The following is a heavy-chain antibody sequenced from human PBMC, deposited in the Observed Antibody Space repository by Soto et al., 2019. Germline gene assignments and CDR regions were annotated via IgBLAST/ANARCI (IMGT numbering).Heavy chain of an antibody. V-gene: IGHV3-33*01. CDR3: ARDRGGPYSYGYPRPYYGMDV. CDR2: IWYDGSNK. Sequence: QVQLVESGGGVVQPGRSLRLSCAASGFTFSSYGMHWVRQAPGKGLEWVAVIWYDGSNKYYADSVKGRFTISRDNSKNTLYLQMNSLRAEDTAVYYCARDRGGPYSYGYPRPYYGMDVWGQGTTVTVSS. J-gene: IGHJ6*02. CDR1: GFTFSSYG. D-gene: IGHD5-18*01.